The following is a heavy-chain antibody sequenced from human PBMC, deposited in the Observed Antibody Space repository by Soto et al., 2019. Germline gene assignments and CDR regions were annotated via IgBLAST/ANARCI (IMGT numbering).Heavy chain of an antibody. J-gene: IGHJ4*02. CDR1: GGSIGYYY. CDR2: IFYSGST. D-gene: IGHD3-10*01. CDR3: ARCYGSGSYYNGLFDH. Sequence: QVQLQESGPGLVKPSETLSLTCSISGGSIGYYYWSWIRQPPGKGLEWIGYIFYSGSTTYNPSLKRRVTISLDTSKNQFFLKLSSVTAADTAVYYCARCYGSGSYYNGLFDHWGQGILVTVSS. V-gene: IGHV4-59*01.